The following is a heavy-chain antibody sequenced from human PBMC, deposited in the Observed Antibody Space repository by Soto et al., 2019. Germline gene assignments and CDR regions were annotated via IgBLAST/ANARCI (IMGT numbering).Heavy chain of an antibody. J-gene: IGHJ4*02. V-gene: IGHV1-69*10. D-gene: IGHD2-21*02. Sequence: SVKVSCKASGGTFSSYAISWVRQAPGQGLEWMGGIIPILGIANYAQKFQGRVTITADKSTSTAYMELSSLRSEDTAVYYCARDPGLYCGGDCYPPFDYWGQGTLVTVSS. CDR1: GGTFSSYA. CDR2: IIPILGIA. CDR3: ARDPGLYCGGDCYPPFDY.